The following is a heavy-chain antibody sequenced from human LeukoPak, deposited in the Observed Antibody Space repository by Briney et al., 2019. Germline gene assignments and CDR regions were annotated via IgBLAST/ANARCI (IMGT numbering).Heavy chain of an antibody. CDR2: ISPSTGGT. V-gene: IGHV1-46*01. J-gene: IGHJ4*02. Sequence: ASVKVSCKASGYTFTSYYMHWLRQAPGQGLEWMGIISPSTGGTTYAQKFQGSVTITRDTSTSTVYMELSSLRSEDTALYYCARGYSSNWRDFFDSWGQGTLVTVSS. CDR3: ARGYSSNWRDFFDS. CDR1: GYTFTSYY. D-gene: IGHD6-13*01.